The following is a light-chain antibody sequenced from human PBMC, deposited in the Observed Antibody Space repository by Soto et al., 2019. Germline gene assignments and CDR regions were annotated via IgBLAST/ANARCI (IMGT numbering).Light chain of an antibody. CDR1: QDISNY. CDR3: QQYDNLPLP. Sequence: DIQMTQSPSYLSASVGDRVTITCQASQDISNYLNWYQQKPGKAPKLLIYDASNLETWVPSSFSGSGSGTDFNLTISSLQPEDSATYYFQQYDNLPLPFGGGTKVEL. V-gene: IGKV1-33*01. CDR2: DAS. J-gene: IGKJ4*01.